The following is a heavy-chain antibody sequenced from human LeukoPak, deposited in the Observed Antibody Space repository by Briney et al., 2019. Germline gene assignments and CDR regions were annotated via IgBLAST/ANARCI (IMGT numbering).Heavy chain of an antibody. J-gene: IGHJ4*02. D-gene: IGHD6-19*01. CDR3: AREISGSFDY. CDR2: IFFDGSKK. CDR1: GFTFSSYA. V-gene: IGHV3-30*09. Sequence: GRSLRLSCAASGFTFSSYAMHWVRQAPGKGLEWVALIFFDGSKKYYGDSMKGRFAISRDNSKNTLYLQMNSLRAEDTAVYFCAREISGSFDYWGQGALVTVSS.